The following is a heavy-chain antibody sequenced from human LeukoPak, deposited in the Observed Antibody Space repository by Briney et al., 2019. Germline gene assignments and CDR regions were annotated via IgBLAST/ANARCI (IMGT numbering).Heavy chain of an antibody. CDR2: ISYDGSNK. D-gene: IGHD7-27*01. Sequence: GGSLRLSCAASGFIFSSYAIHWVRQAPGKGLEWVAVISYDGSNKYYADSVKGRFTISRDNSKNTLYLQVNSLRAEDTAVYYCVRDGSSWGNFDYWGQGTLVSVSS. CDR3: VRDGSSWGNFDY. J-gene: IGHJ4*02. V-gene: IGHV3-30*04. CDR1: GFIFSSYA.